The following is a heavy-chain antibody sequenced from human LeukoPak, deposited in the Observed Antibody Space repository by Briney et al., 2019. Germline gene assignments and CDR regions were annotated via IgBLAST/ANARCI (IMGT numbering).Heavy chain of an antibody. V-gene: IGHV3-23*01. Sequence: GGSLRLSCAGSGFTFRTYAMGWVRQAPGKGLEWVSSINSGGDDTYYADSVKGRFIISRDNFKNTLYLQMSSLRAEDTAVYYCVKPPRLSIIRGEGMDVWGQGTTVTVSS. CDR3: VKPPRLSIIRGEGMDV. CDR2: INSGGDDT. CDR1: GFTFRTYA. J-gene: IGHJ6*02. D-gene: IGHD3-10*01.